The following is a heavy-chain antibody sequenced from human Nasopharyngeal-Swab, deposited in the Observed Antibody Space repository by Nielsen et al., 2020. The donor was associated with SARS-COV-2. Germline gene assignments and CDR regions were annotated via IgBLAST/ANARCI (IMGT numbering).Heavy chain of an antibody. J-gene: IGHJ4*02. CDR2: IYTSGST. CDR1: GGSISSYY. D-gene: IGHD6-6*01. V-gene: IGHV4-4*08. CDR3: ARVGTIAARWGYFDY. Sequence: SETLSLTCTVSGGSISSYYWSWIRQPPGKGLEWIGRIYTSGSTNYNPSLKSRVTISVDTSKNQFSLKLSSVTAADTAVYYCARVGTIAARWGYFDYWGQGTLVTVSS.